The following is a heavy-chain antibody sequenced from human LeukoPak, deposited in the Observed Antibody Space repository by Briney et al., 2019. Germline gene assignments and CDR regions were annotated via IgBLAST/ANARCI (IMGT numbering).Heavy chain of an antibody. V-gene: IGHV1-8*01. CDR3: ARATDRATDFDY. J-gene: IGHJ4*02. Sequence: GASVKVSCKASGYTFTSYGINWVRQATGQGLEWMGWMNPNSGNTGYAQKFQGRVTMTRNTSISTAYMELSSLRSEDTAVYYCARATDRATDFDYWGQGTLVTVSS. CDR2: MNPNSGNT. D-gene: IGHD5-18*01. CDR1: GYTFTSYG.